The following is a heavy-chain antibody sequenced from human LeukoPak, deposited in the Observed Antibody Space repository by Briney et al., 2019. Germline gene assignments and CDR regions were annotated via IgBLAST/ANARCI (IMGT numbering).Heavy chain of an antibody. V-gene: IGHV4-4*02. D-gene: IGHD2-2*01. CDR3: ARVTLIVVVAWFDP. CDR2: IYHSGST. CDR1: GGSISSSNW. J-gene: IGHJ5*02. Sequence: NPSETLSLTCAVSGGSISSSNWWSWVRQPPGKGLEWLGEIYHSGSTNYNPSFKSRVTMSVGKSKNQFSLKLSSVTAADTAVYYCARVTLIVVVAWFDPWGQGTLVTVSS.